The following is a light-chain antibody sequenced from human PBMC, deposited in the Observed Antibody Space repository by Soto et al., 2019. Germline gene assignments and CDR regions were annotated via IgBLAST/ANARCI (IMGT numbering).Light chain of an antibody. Sequence: DIQMTQSPSTLSRSVGDRVTITCRASQTISSWLAWYQQKPGKAPKLLIYKASTLKSGVPSRFSGSGSGTEFTLTISSLQPDDFATYYCQHYNSYSEAFGQG. CDR2: KAS. J-gene: IGKJ1*01. CDR1: QTISSW. CDR3: QHYNSYSEA. V-gene: IGKV1-5*03.